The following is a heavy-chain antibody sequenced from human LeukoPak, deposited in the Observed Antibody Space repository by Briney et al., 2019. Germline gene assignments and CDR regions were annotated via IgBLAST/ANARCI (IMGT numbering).Heavy chain of an antibody. CDR2: IKGDESAR. CDR3: ARDVGGSLDY. J-gene: IGHJ4*02. V-gene: IGHV3-7*01. Sequence: GGSLRLSCAASGFTFTTYWMVWVRQAPGKGLEWVANIKGDESARHQADSVKGRFTISRDNTQNSLYLQMSSLRGEDTAVYYCARDVGGSLDYWGQGTLVTVSS. D-gene: IGHD1-26*01. CDR1: GFTFTTYW.